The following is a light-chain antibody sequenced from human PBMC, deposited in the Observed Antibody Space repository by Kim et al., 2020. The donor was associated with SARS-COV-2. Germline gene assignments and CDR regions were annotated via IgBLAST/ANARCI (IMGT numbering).Light chain of an antibody. CDR1: QSVSSSY. J-gene: IGKJ1*01. Sequence: PGERASLSCRASQSVSSSYLAWYQQKPGQAPRLLIYGASSRATGIPDRFSGSGSGTDFTLTISRLEPEDFAVYYCQQYGSSPKTFGQRAKVDIK. CDR3: QQYGSSPKT. V-gene: IGKV3-20*01. CDR2: GAS.